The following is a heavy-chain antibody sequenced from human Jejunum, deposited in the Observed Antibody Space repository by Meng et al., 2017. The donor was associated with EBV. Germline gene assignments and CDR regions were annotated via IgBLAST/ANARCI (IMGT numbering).Heavy chain of an antibody. Sequence: VQLGDSGGGLVQPGGALSLSCAASGFTFSAYSMHWVRQAPGKGMVCVALVRHAAFSTTYADSVKGRFTISRDNAKNMLYLQMNSLTTDDTAVYYCATGRAYYFDLWGRGTLVTVSS. CDR2: VRHAAFST. CDR3: ATGRAYYFDL. CDR1: GFTFSAYS. J-gene: IGHJ2*01. D-gene: IGHD1-1*01. V-gene: IGHV3-74*01.